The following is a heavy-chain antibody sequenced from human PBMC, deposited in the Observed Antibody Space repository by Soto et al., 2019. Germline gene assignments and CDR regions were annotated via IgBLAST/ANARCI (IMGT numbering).Heavy chain of an antibody. CDR2: INAEGTSA. J-gene: IGHJ4*02. D-gene: IGHD2-2*01. V-gene: IGHV3-74*01. Sequence: GGSLRLSCAASGLTFSNSWMHWVRQVSGKGLEWVSRINAEGTSASYADSVKGRFTISRDNAKNTLYLHVNSLRAEDTAVYYCVKVLARGVGVPRFYFDSWGQGALVTVSS. CDR3: VKVLARGVGVPRFYFDS. CDR1: GLTFSNSW.